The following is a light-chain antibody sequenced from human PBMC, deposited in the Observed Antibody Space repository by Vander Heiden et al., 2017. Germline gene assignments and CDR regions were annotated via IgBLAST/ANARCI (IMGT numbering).Light chain of an antibody. CDR1: QGANFA. V-gene: IGKV1-13*02. Sequence: AIQLTQSPASLSASIGDRVTITCRASQGANFALAWYQQKPGKAPNLLIYDVSSLETGVPSRFSGGGSGTDFTLTISSLQPEDLATYYCQQYNTYPLTFGGGTKVEIK. CDR2: DVS. J-gene: IGKJ4*01. CDR3: QQYNTYPLT.